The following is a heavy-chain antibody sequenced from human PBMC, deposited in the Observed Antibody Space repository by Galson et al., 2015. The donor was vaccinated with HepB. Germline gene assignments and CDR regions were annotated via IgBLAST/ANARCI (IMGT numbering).Heavy chain of an antibody. V-gene: IGHV3-7*03. CDR3: AREVEQWLDDY. J-gene: IGHJ4*02. CDR2: IKQDGSEK. CDR1: GFSFSSSW. D-gene: IGHD6-19*01. Sequence: SLRLSCAASGFSFSSSWMSWVRQAPGQGLEWVANIKQDGSEKYYVDSVKGRFTISRDNAKNSLYLQMNSLRAEDTAVYYCAREVEQWLDDYWGQGTLVTVSS.